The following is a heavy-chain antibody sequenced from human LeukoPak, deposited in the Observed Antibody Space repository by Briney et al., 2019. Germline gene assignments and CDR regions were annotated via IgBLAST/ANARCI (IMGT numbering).Heavy chain of an antibody. J-gene: IGHJ4*02. D-gene: IGHD3-10*01. Sequence: SETLSLTCSVSGGSISYYYWSWIRQPPGKGLEWIGYSHGSGESNYNPSLQSRVIISRDTSKNQFSLNLMSVTAADTAVYYCAASSHSASYRAYWGQGTPVTVSS. CDR3: AASSHSASYRAY. CDR2: SHGSGES. V-gene: IGHV4-59*08. CDR1: GGSISYYY.